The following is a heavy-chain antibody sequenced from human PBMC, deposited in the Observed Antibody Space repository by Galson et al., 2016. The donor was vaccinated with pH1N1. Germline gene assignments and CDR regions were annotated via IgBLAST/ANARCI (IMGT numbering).Heavy chain of an antibody. CDR3: AKVDRDDYGDYALDY. J-gene: IGHJ4*02. CDR1: GFTFSNYW. CDR2: ISGTGDNT. Sequence: SLRLSCAASGFTFSNYWMHWVRRAPGKGLEWVSDISGTGDNTRYADSVKGRFTISRDNSRNTLFLQMDSQRPEDTAVYYCAKVDRDDYGDYALDYWGQGTLVTVSS. D-gene: IGHD4-17*01. V-gene: IGHV3-23*01.